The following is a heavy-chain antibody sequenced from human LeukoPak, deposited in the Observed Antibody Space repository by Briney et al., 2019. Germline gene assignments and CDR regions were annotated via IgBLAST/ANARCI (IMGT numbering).Heavy chain of an antibody. J-gene: IGHJ3*02. CDR2: IKSEIDGGAT. Sequence: GGSLRLSCVASGFTFSNTWMNWVRQAPGKGLEWVGRIKSEIDGGATDYAAPVQDRFTISRDDSQATLYLQMNSLKTEDTAVYYCNTGGSVIVAGTRAFDIWGQGTMVTVSS. D-gene: IGHD5-12*01. CDR3: NTGGSVIVAGTRAFDI. V-gene: IGHV3-15*07. CDR1: GFTFSNTW.